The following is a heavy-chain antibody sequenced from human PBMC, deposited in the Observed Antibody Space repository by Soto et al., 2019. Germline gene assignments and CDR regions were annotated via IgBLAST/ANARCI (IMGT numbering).Heavy chain of an antibody. J-gene: IGHJ5*02. V-gene: IGHV4-30-4*01. CDR3: ARGRYCLTGRCFPNWFDA. CDR2: IYKSTTT. D-gene: IGHD2-15*01. CDR1: GDSISTVDYF. Sequence: SETLSLTCSVSGDSISTVDYFWAWIRQPPGQALEYIGYIYKSTTTHYNLSFESRVAISLDTSKSQFSLTVTAVTAAYTAVYFCARGRYCLTGRCFPNWFDAWGQGTLVTVSS.